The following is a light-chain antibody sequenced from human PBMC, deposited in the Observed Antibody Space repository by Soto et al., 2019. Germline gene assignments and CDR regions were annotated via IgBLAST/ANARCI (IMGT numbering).Light chain of an antibody. CDR3: SSYTSSNTYV. Sequence: QSALTQSASVSGSPGQSITISCTGTTSDIGFSYYVSWYQQHPDKAPKLIIYDVSDRPSGVSDRFSGSKSGNTASLTISGLQAEDAADYYCSSYTSSNTYVFATGTKVTVL. CDR2: DVS. CDR1: TSDIGFSYY. V-gene: IGLV2-14*03. J-gene: IGLJ1*01.